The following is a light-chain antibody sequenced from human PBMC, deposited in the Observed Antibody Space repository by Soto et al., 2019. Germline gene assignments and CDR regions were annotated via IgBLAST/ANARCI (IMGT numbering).Light chain of an antibody. Sequence: IQMTQSPSTLSASVGDRVSITCRASQTIFSWLAWYQQKPGKAPKLVIYKASSLESGVPSRYSGSGSGTEFTLTISGLQTDDFATYYCQQYNSYPYSFGQGTKLEI. CDR1: QTIFSW. V-gene: IGKV1-5*03. J-gene: IGKJ2*03. CDR2: KAS. CDR3: QQYNSYPYS.